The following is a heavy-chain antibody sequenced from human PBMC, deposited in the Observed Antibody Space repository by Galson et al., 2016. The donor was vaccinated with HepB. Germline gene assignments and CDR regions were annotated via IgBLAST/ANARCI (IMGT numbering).Heavy chain of an antibody. D-gene: IGHD3-22*01. J-gene: IGHJ4*02. CDR1: GFTFSSYA. CDR3: AKDPPSVTMIPSARDY. Sequence: LRLSCAASGFTFSSYAMSWVRQAPGKGLEWVSAINGSGNSTYYTDSVKGRFTISRDNSKNTLYLQMNSLRAEDTAIYYCAKDPPSVTMIPSARDYWGQGTLVTVSS. CDR2: INGSGNST. V-gene: IGHV3-23*01.